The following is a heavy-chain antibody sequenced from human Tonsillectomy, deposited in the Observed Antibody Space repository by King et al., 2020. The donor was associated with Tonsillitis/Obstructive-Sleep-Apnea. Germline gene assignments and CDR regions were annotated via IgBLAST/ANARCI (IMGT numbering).Heavy chain of an antibody. CDR1: GYTFTSYG. V-gene: IGHV1-18*01. J-gene: IGHJ4*02. Sequence: QLVQSGAEVKKPGASVKVSCKASGYTFTSYGISWVRQAPGQGLEWMGWISAYNGDTNYAQKLQGRVTMTTDTSTSTAYMELRSLRSDDTAVYYCARDSMSHYFDSSTYYTFDYWGQGTLVTVSS. CDR2: ISAYNGDT. CDR3: ARDSMSHYFDSSTYYTFDY. D-gene: IGHD3-22*01.